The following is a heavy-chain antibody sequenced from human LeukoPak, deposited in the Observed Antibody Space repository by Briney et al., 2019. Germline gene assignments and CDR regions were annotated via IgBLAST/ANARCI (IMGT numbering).Heavy chain of an antibody. CDR1: GYTFTHYA. D-gene: IGHD3-10*01. CDR3: ARVGGFGEDYYGMDV. V-gene: IGHV7-4-1*02. Sequence: GASVRVSCKASGYTFTHYAMNGVRQAPGQGLEWTGSINTNNGNPTYAQGFTGRFVFSLDTSVSTAYLQISSLKAEDTAVYYCARVGGFGEDYYGMDVWGQGTTVTVSS. CDR2: INTNNGNP. J-gene: IGHJ6*02.